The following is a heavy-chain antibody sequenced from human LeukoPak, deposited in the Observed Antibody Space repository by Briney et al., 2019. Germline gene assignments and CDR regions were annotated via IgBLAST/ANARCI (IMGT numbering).Heavy chain of an antibody. J-gene: IGHJ4*02. Sequence: GGSLRLSCAASGFTFSSYAMSWVRQAPGKGLEWVSAISGSGGSTYYADSVKGRFTISRDNSKNTLYLQMNSLRAEDTAVYYCANGETSGYSLMYYFDYWGQGTLVTVSS. D-gene: IGHD5-18*01. CDR1: GFTFSSYA. CDR2: ISGSGGST. V-gene: IGHV3-23*01. CDR3: ANGETSGYSLMYYFDY.